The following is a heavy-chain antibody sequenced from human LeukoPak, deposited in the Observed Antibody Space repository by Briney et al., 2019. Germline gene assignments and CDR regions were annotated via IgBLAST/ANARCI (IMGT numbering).Heavy chain of an antibody. D-gene: IGHD1-26*01. CDR3: AREIVGATEYYFDY. CDR2: IKQDGGEI. CDR1: GFTFSSYW. Sequence: GGSLRLSCAASGFTFSSYWMSWVRQAPGKGLEWVANIKQDGGEIYYVDSVKGRFTISRDNAKNSLSLQMNSLRAEDTAVYYCAREIVGATEYYFDYWGQGTLVTVSS. J-gene: IGHJ4*02. V-gene: IGHV3-7*01.